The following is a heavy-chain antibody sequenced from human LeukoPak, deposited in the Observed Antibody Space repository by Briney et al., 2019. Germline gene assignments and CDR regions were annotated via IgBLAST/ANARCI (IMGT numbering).Heavy chain of an antibody. D-gene: IGHD6-13*01. Sequence: TSSETLSLTCTVSGGSISSYYWSWIRQPAGKGLEWIGRIYTSGSTNYNPSLKSRVTMSVDTSKNQFSLKLSSVPAADTAVYYCARESLGSFRPRPSRIAAAGTHSFDYWGQGTLVTVSS. CDR2: IYTSGST. CDR1: GGSISSYY. CDR3: ARESLGSFRPRPSRIAAAGTHSFDY. V-gene: IGHV4-4*07. J-gene: IGHJ4*02.